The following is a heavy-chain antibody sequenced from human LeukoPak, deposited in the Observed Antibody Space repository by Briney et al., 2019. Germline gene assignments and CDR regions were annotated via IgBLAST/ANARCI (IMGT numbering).Heavy chain of an antibody. CDR2: SCGSGGST. CDR3: SKDPRYSSSSLLDW. V-gene: IGHV3-23*01. D-gene: IGHD6-6*01. J-gene: IGHJ4*02. CDR1: GCTLSSDA. Sequence: GWSLILSCVGSGCTLSSDAVSRVPRAPRMGLESGAASCGSGGSTYSADAAKGRFTISRDNSKNTLYLQMNGLRADDPAVYYSSKDPRYSSSSLLDWWGERTLVTVS.